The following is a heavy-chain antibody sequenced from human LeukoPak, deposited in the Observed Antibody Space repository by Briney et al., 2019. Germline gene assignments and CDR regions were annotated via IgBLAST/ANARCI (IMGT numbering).Heavy chain of an antibody. CDR2: INSDGSST. J-gene: IGHJ4*02. CDR1: GFTFSSYW. D-gene: IGHD3-10*01. CDR3: ASQIWLGELFAHY. V-gene: IGHV3-74*01. Sequence: GGSQRLSCAASGFTFSSYWMHWVRQAPGKGLVWVSRINSDGSSTDYADSVKGRFTISRDNAKNTLYLQMNSLRVEDTAVYYCASQIWLGELFAHYWGQGTLVTVSS.